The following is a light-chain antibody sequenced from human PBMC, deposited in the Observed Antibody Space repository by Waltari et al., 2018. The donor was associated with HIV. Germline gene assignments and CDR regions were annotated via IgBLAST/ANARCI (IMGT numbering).Light chain of an antibody. Sequence: DIVMTQSADSLAVSLGERATINCKSSQSVLYSSNNKNYLAWYQQKPGQPPKLLIYCASTRESGVPDRFSGSGSGTDFTLTISSLQAEDVAVYYCQQYYSTQWTFGQGTKVEIK. CDR3: QQYYSTQWT. J-gene: IGKJ1*01. V-gene: IGKV4-1*01. CDR2: CAS. CDR1: QSVLYSSNNKNY.